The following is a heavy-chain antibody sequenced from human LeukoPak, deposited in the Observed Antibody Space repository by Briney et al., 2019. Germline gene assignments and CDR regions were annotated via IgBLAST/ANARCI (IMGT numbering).Heavy chain of an antibody. CDR3: ARGGGLDV. D-gene: IGHD3-16*01. Sequence: PGGSLRLSCAASGFTFSSYSMNWVRQAPGRGLEWVSSIRFTGSYIYYADSVKGRFTISRDDAKNLLYLQMSNLRAEDTAVYFCARGGGLDVWGQGATVTVSS. CDR2: IRFTGSYI. J-gene: IGHJ6*02. CDR1: GFTFSSYS. V-gene: IGHV3-21*04.